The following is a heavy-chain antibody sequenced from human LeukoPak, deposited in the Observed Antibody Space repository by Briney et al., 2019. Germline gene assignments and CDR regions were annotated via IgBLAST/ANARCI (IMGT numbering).Heavy chain of an antibody. D-gene: IGHD3-3*01. CDR3: AKGGTRKTYYDFWSGYYADY. J-gene: IGHJ4*02. V-gene: IGHV3-23*01. CDR1: GFTFSSYA. Sequence: GGSLRLSCAASGFTFSSYAMSWVRQAPGKGLEWVSAISGSGGSTYYADSVKGRFTISRDNSKNTLYLQMNSLRAEDTAVYYCAKGGTRKTYYDFWSGYYADYWGQGTLVTVSS. CDR2: ISGSGGST.